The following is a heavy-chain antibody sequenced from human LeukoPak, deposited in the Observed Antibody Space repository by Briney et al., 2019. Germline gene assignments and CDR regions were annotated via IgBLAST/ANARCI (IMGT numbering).Heavy chain of an antibody. J-gene: IGHJ4*02. Sequence: GGSLRLSCAASGFTFNNYGMHWGRQAPGKGLEWVAVIWYDGSNKYYADSVKGRFTISRDNSKNTLYLQMNSLRAEDTAVYYCARVGTSWAFDYWGQGILVTVSS. D-gene: IGHD2-2*01. CDR1: GFTFNNYG. CDR2: IWYDGSNK. V-gene: IGHV3-33*01. CDR3: ARVGTSWAFDY.